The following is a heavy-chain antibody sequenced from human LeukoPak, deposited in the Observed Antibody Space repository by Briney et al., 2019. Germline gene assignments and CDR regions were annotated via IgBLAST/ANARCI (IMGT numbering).Heavy chain of an antibody. J-gene: IGHJ4*02. CDR2: IYYSGST. CDR3: ARLVNTYYYDSSGYYFDY. V-gene: IGHV4-59*08. Sequence: SETLSLTCTVSGGSISSYYWSWIRQPPGKGLEWIGYIYYSGSTNYNPSLKSRVTISVDTSKNQFSLKLSSVTAADTAVYYCARLVNTYYYDSSGYYFDYWGQGTLVTVSS. CDR1: GGSISSYY. D-gene: IGHD3-22*01.